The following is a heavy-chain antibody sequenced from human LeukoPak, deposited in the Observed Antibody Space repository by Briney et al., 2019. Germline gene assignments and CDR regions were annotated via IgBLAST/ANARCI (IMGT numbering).Heavy chain of an antibody. J-gene: IGHJ5*02. CDR1: GGSTSSGGYY. Sequence: SETLSLTCTVSGGSTSSGGYYWSWIRQPPGKGLEWIGYISHSGSTYYNPSLRSRVTISVDRSKNQFSLKLSSVTAADTAVYYCASDLGYCSSTSCRYFDPWGQGTLVTVSS. CDR2: ISHSGST. V-gene: IGHV4-30-2*01. CDR3: ASDLGYCSSTSCRYFDP. D-gene: IGHD2-2*01.